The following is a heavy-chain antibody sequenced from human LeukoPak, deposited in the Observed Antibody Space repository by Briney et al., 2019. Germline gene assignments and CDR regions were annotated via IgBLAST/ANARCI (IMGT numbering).Heavy chain of an antibody. Sequence: SETLSLTCTVSGGSISSSSYYWGWIRQPPGKGLEWIGSIYYSGSTYYNPSLKSRVTISVDTSKNQFSQKLSSVTAADTAVYYCARQTVTPDDAFAIWGQGTMVTVSS. D-gene: IGHD1-14*01. CDR2: IYYSGST. J-gene: IGHJ3*02. CDR3: ARQTVTPDDAFAI. CDR1: GGSISSSSYY. V-gene: IGHV4-39*01.